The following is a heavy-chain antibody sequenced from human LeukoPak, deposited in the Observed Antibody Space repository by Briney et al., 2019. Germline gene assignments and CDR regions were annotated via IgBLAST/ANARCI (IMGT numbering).Heavy chain of an antibody. CDR1: GFTFSSYA. J-gene: IGHJ4*02. CDR3: AKHAMLRGIKACFDY. V-gene: IGHV3-23*01. D-gene: IGHD3-10*01. Sequence: GGSLRLSCAASGFTFSSYAMSWVRQAPGKGLEWVSAISGSGGSTYYADSVKGRFTISRDNSKNTLYLQMNSLRAEATAVYYCAKHAMLRGIKACFDYWGQGTLVTASS. CDR2: ISGSGGST.